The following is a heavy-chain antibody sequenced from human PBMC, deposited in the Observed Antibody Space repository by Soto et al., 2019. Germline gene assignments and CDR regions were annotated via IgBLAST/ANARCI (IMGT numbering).Heavy chain of an antibody. CDR2: INPSVGST. J-gene: IGHJ4*02. CDR3: ARETRATGFDY. Sequence: SSVKVSCKASGYTFTSYYIHWVRQAPGQGLEWMGIINPSVGSTSYAQKFQGRVTMTRDTSTSTVYMELSSLRSEDTAVYYCARETRATGFDYWGQGTLVTVSS. V-gene: IGHV1-46*01. D-gene: IGHD1-26*01. CDR1: GYTFTSYY.